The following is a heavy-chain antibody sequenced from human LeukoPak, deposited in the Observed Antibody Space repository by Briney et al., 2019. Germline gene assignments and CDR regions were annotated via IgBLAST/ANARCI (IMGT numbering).Heavy chain of an antibody. CDR3: ARSGCRIQLWPRLGWFDP. D-gene: IGHD5-18*01. CDR2: INHSGST. Sequence: PSETLSLTCAVYGGSFSGYYWSWIRQPPGKGLEWIGEINHSGSTNYNPSLKSRVTISVDTSKNQFSLKLSSVTAADTAVYYCARSGCRIQLWPRLGWFDPWGQGTLVTVSS. J-gene: IGHJ5*02. CDR1: GGSFSGYY. V-gene: IGHV4-34*01.